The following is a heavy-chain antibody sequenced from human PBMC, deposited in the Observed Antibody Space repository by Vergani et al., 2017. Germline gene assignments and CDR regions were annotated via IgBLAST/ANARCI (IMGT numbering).Heavy chain of an antibody. CDR1: GFTSSYYG. V-gene: IGHV3-30*03. J-gene: IGHJ1*01. CDR2: ISYDGTQK. CDR3: ATKICGTPCCQIGYFSE. D-gene: IGHD6-19*01. Sequence: QVHLVESGGGVVQPGRSLRLSCVVSGFTSSYYGMHWVRQAPGKGLEWVAVISYDGTQKYYADSVKGRFTISRDNSKSTLYLQMNSLRTEDTAVYYCATKICGTPCCQIGYFSEWGQGTLVSVSS.